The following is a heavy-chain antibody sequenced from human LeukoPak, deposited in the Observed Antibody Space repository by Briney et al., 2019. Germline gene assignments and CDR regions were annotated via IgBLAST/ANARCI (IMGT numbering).Heavy chain of an antibody. CDR1: GGSISTYY. D-gene: IGHD6-6*01. J-gene: IGHJ1*01. Sequence: SETLSLTCTVPGGSISTYYWNWIRQPPGKGLEWIGYIYHSGSTNYNPSLQSRVTISVDTSKNQFSLNLNSVTAADTAVYYCARGGAARLHFQNWGQGTLVTVSS. V-gene: IGHV4-59*01. CDR3: ARGGAARLHFQN. CDR2: IYHSGST.